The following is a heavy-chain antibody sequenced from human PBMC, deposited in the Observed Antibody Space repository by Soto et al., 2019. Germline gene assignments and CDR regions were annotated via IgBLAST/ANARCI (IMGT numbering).Heavy chain of an antibody. V-gene: IGHV3-73*01. Sequence: GGSLRLSCAASGFTFSGSAMHWVRQASGKGLEWVGRIRSKANSYATAYAASVKGRFTISRDDSKNTAYLQMNSLKTEDTAVYYCTRQLFPRNCSGGSCYGYYYYYYMDVWGKGTTVTVSS. CDR1: GFTFSGSA. J-gene: IGHJ6*03. CDR2: IRSKANSYAT. D-gene: IGHD2-15*01. CDR3: TRQLFPRNCSGGSCYGYYYYYYMDV.